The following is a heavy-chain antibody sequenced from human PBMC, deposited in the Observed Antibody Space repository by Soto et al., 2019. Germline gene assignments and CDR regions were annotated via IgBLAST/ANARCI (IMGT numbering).Heavy chain of an antibody. V-gene: IGHV1-18*01. Sequence: QVHLVQSGAEVKKPGASVKVSCKASDYTFITYGISWVRQAPGQGLEWMGWISPYNGNTNYAQKLQGRVTMTTDTSTTTAYMELRSLRSDDTAVYYCAPQAVDTGMPSDYWGQGTLFTVSS. J-gene: IGHJ4*02. CDR2: ISPYNGNT. CDR3: APQAVDTGMPSDY. D-gene: IGHD5-18*01. CDR1: DYTFITYG.